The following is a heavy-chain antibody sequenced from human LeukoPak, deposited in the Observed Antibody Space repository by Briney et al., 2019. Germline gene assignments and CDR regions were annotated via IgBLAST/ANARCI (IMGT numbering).Heavy chain of an antibody. CDR1: GYTFTSFY. J-gene: IGHJ4*02. Sequence: ASVKVSCKASGYTFTSFYMHWVRQAPGQGLEWMGIINPSGGSTSYAQKFQGRVTMTRDMSTNTVYMELSSLRSEDTAVYYCAVGYCSGGSCSEFDYWGQGTLVTVSS. CDR2: INPSGGST. V-gene: IGHV1-46*01. CDR3: AVGYCSGGSCSEFDY. D-gene: IGHD2-15*01.